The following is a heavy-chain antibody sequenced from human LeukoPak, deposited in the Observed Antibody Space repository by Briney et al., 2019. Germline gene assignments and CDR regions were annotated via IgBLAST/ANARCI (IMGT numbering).Heavy chain of an antibody. J-gene: IGHJ5*02. CDR3: VKGSGSGWYGWFDP. V-gene: IGHV3-23*01. Sequence: GGSLRLSCAASKFTFSAYAMYWVRQAPGKGLEWVSCIEASDVNTYYADSVKGRFSISRDNSKNTLYLQMNSLRAEDTAVYYCVKGSGSGWYGWFDPWGHGTLVTVSS. CDR2: IEASDVNT. D-gene: IGHD6-19*01. CDR1: KFTFSAYA.